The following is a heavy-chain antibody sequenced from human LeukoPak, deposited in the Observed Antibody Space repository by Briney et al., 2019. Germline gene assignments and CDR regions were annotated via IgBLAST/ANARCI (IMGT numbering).Heavy chain of an antibody. J-gene: IGHJ4*02. CDR1: GGSISSGDYY. CDR2: IYYSGST. D-gene: IGHD1-20*01. V-gene: IGHV4-31*03. Sequence: SETLSLTCTVSGGSISSGDYYWSRIRQHPGKGLEWIGYIYYSGSTYYNPSLKSRVTISVDTSKNQFSLKLSSVAAADTAVYYCARDRGITGTTSYFDYWGQGTLVTVSS. CDR3: ARDRGITGTTSYFDY.